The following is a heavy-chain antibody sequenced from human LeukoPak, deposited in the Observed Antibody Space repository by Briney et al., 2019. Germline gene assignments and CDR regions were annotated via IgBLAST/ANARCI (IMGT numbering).Heavy chain of an antibody. J-gene: IGHJ4*02. CDR2: IIPIFGTA. CDR3: AREAQDSSGWYSIQYFDY. D-gene: IGHD6-19*01. Sequence: GASVKVSCKASGGTFSSYAISWVRQAPGQGLEWMGGIIPIFGTANYAQKFQGRVTITADESTSTAYMELSSLRSEDTAVYYCAREAQDSSGWYSIQYFDYWGQGTLVTVSS. CDR1: GGTFSSYA. V-gene: IGHV1-69*13.